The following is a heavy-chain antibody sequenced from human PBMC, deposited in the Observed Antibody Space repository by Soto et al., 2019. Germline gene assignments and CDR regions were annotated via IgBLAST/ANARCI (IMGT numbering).Heavy chain of an antibody. V-gene: IGHV1-2*04. J-gene: IGHJ5*02. Sequence: ASVKVSCKASGYTFTGYYMHWVRQAPGQGLEWMGWINPNSGGTNYAQKFQGWVTMTRDTSISTAYMELSRLRSDDTAVYYCARVGRYCSGGSCSSNGFDPWCQGTLVTVSS. D-gene: IGHD2-15*01. CDR2: INPNSGGT. CDR3: ARVGRYCSGGSCSSNGFDP. CDR1: GYTFTGYY.